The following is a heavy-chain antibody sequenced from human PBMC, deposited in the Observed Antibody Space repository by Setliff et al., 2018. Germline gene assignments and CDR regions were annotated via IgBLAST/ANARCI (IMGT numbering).Heavy chain of an antibody. V-gene: IGHV4-61*02. CDR2: FHTTWRT. CDR1: GGSVGNICYY. CDR3: ARLRGIAVPGSPKYYSPVY. Sequence: KPSETLSLTCTVSGGSVGNICYYWNCIRQPAGKGLEWIGRFHTTWRTNYNPSLRSRVSISLDTSKNQFSLNVDSVIAADTAVYYCARLRGIAVPGSPKYYSPVYWGQVTLFTVSS. D-gene: IGHD6-19*01. J-gene: IGHJ4*02.